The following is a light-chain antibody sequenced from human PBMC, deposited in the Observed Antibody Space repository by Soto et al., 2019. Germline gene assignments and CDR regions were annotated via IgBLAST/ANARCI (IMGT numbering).Light chain of an antibody. V-gene: IGLV2-14*03. Sequence: QSVLTQPASVSGSPGQSITISCTGTSSDIGAYNYVSWYQQHPGKAPRLLIYDVSDRPSGVSNRFSGSKSGNTASLTISGLQAGDEADYYCSSFTSSNTLDVFGSGTKVTVL. CDR3: SSFTSSNTLDV. CDR1: SSDIGAYNY. CDR2: DVS. J-gene: IGLJ1*01.